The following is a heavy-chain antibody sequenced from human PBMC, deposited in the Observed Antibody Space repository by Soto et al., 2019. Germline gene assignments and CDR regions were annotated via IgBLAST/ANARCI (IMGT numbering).Heavy chain of an antibody. V-gene: IGHV4-30-4*02. J-gene: IGHJ6*02. D-gene: IGHD2-2*01. CDR2: IYYSGST. CDR3: ARDEVVQAAKGYYYYGMDV. CDR1: GSSISSGDYY. Sequence: SETLSLTCTFSGSSISSGDYYWRWTRQPPRKGLEWIGYIYYSGSTYYNPSLKSRVTISVATSKNQFSLKLSSVTAADTAVYYCARDEVVQAAKGYYYYGMDVWGQGTTVTVSS.